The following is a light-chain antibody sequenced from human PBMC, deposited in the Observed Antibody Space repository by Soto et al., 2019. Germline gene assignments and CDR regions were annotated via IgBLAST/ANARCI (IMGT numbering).Light chain of an antibody. CDR2: AAS. Sequence: DIQMTQSPSSLSASVGDRVTIACRASQSVASYLNWYQQKPGKAPKLLIYAASSLQSGVPSSFSGSGSGTDFTLTISSLQPEDFATYYCQQSYRTPTFGQGTRLEIK. J-gene: IGKJ5*01. CDR3: QQSYRTPT. CDR1: QSVASY. V-gene: IGKV1-39*01.